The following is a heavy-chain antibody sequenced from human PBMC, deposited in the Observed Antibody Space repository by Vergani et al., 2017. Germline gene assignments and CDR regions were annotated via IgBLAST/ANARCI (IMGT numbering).Heavy chain of an antibody. CDR2: ISGSGGST. CDR1: GFTFSSYA. V-gene: IGHV3-23*01. D-gene: IGHD3-10*01. Sequence: EVQLLESGGGLVQTGGSLRLSCAASGFTFSSYAMSWVRQAPGKGLEWVSAISGSGGSTYYADSVKGRFTISRDNSKNTLYLQMNSLRAEDTAVYYCAKSGRGLPLGFDYWGQGTLVTVSS. CDR3: AKSGRGLPLGFDY. J-gene: IGHJ4*02.